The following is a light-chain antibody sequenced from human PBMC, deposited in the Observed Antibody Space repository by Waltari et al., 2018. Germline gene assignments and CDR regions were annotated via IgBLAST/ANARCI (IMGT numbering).Light chain of an antibody. CDR2: GAS. J-gene: IGKJ1*01. V-gene: IGKV3-20*01. Sequence: CRASQSVSSSYLAWYQQKPGQAPRLLIYGASSRATGIPDRFSGSGSGTDFTLTISRLEPEDFAVYYCQQYGSSPWTFGQGTKVEIK. CDR3: QQYGSSPWT. CDR1: QSVSSSY.